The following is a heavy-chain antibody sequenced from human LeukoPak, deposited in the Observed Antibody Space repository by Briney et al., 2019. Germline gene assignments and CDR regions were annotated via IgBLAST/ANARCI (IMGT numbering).Heavy chain of an antibody. CDR3: ARDINYYGSGRGAFDY. CDR1: GFSFSSSA. J-gene: IGHJ4*02. CDR2: ISGSGGNT. D-gene: IGHD3-10*01. Sequence: GGSLRLSCAASGFSFSSSAMSWVRQAPGKGLEWVSAISGSGGNTYYAGSVKGRFTIFRDNSKNTLYLQMNSLRAEDTAVYYCARDINYYGSGRGAFDYWGQGTLVTVSS. V-gene: IGHV3-23*01.